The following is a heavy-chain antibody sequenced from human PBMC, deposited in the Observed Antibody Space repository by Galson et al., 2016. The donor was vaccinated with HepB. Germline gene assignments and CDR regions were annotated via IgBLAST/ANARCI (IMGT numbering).Heavy chain of an antibody. CDR1: GGSISSYY. D-gene: IGHD3-22*01. Sequence: ETLSLTCTVSGGSISSYYWSWIRQPPGKELEWIGYIYYSGSTNYNPSLKSRVTISVDTSKNQFSLKLSSVTAADTAVYYCARGGASSRWLFPWGQGTLVTVSS. CDR2: IYYSGST. V-gene: IGHV4-59*01. J-gene: IGHJ5*02. CDR3: ARGGASSRWLFP.